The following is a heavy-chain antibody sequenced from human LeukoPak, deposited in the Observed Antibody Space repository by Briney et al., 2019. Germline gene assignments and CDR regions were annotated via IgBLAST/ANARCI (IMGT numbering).Heavy chain of an antibody. D-gene: IGHD6-19*01. V-gene: IGHV3-7*01. J-gene: IGHJ6*03. CDR3: ARAQGVAGTYYYYNDMDV. CDR1: GFTFSSYC. CDR2: IMKDGSEK. Sequence: RGSLRLSCAASGFTFSSYCMSWVRQAAGRGLEWVANIMKDGSEKYYVDSVKGRFTISRDNAKNSLYLKMNSLRDEDTTVYYCARAQGVAGTYYYYNDMDVWGKGTTVTISS.